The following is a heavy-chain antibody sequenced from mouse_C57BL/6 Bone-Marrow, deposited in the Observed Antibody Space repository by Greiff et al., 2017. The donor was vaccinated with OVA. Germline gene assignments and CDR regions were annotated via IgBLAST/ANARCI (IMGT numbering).Heavy chain of an antibody. CDR3: ARTTTVDYYAMDY. V-gene: IGHV5-17*01. CDR1: GFTFSDYG. CDR2: ISSGSSTI. J-gene: IGHJ4*01. D-gene: IGHD1-1*01. Sequence: EVKLEESGGGLVKPGGSLKLSCAASGFTFSDYGMHWVRQAPEKGLEWVAYISSGSSTIYYADTVKGRFTISRDNAKNTLFLQMTSLRSEDTAMYYCARTTTVDYYAMDYWGQGTSVTVSS.